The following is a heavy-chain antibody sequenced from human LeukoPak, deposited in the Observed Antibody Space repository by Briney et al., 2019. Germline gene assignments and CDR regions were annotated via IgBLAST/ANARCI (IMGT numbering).Heavy chain of an antibody. V-gene: IGHV3-21*04. CDR3: VRHDFWSGFKGGDY. CDR1: GFTFSSYS. Sequence: GGSLRLSCAASGFTFSSYSMNWVRQAPGQGLEWVSSISSSSSYIYYADSVKGRFTISRDNANNSLYLQMNKLRAEDTAFYYCVRHDFWSGFKGGDYWGQGTLVTVSS. D-gene: IGHD3-3*01. J-gene: IGHJ4*02. CDR2: ISSSSSYI.